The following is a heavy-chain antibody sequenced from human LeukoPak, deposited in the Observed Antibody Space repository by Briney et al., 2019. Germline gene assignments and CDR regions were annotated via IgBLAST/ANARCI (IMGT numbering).Heavy chain of an antibody. CDR2: INPNSGGT. V-gene: IGHV1-2*02. CDR3: AVDFWSGYYIDYFDY. J-gene: IGHJ4*02. CDR1: GYTFTGYY. D-gene: IGHD3-3*01. Sequence: ASVKVSCTASGYTFTGYYMHWVRQAPGQGLEWMGWINPNSGGTNYAQKFQGRVTMTRDTSISTAYTELSRLRSDDTAVYYCAVDFWSGYYIDYFDYWGQGTLVTVSS.